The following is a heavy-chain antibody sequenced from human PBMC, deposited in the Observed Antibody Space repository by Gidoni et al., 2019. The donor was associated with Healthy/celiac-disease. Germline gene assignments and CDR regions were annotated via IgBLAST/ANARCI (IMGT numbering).Heavy chain of an antibody. CDR3: ARATLEWFYDI. CDR1: GFTFSSYD. V-gene: IGHV3-13*01. D-gene: IGHD3-3*01. J-gene: IGHJ3*02. Sequence: EVQLVESGGGLVQPGGSLRLSCAASGFTFSSYDMHWVRQATGKGLEWVSAMGTAGDTYYPGSVKVRFTISRENAKNSLYLQMNSLRAGDTAVYYCARATLEWFYDIWGQGTMVTVSS. CDR2: MGTAGDT.